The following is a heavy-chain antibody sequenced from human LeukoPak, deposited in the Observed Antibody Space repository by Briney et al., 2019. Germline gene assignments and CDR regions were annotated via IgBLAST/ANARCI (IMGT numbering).Heavy chain of an antibody. V-gene: IGHV4-4*07. D-gene: IGHD5-12*01. Sequence: SETLSLTCTVSGGSISNYFWSWVRQPAGKGLEWIGRIYSTGRSDYNPSLKSRITMSVDTSKNQFSLKLSSVTAADTAVYYCARDGPRSGYDLGHFDNLGQGTLVTAS. CDR3: ARDGPRSGYDLGHFDN. J-gene: IGHJ4*02. CDR2: IYSTGRS. CDR1: GGSISNYF.